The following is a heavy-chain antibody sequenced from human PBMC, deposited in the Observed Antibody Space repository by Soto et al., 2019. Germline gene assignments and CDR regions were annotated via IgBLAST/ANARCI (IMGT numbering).Heavy chain of an antibody. CDR3: AKGYNLVGVTNDYSAAFDI. CDR1: GFTFDDYA. D-gene: IGHD5-12*01. Sequence: EVQLVESGGGLVQPGRTLRLSCAASGFTFDDYAMHWVRQVPGKRLEWVSGISWNSGDIGYADSVKGRFTISRDNAKNSLYLQVNSLRAEDTAFYYCAKGYNLVGVTNDYSAAFDIWGQGTMVTVSS. CDR2: ISWNSGDI. J-gene: IGHJ3*02. V-gene: IGHV3-9*01.